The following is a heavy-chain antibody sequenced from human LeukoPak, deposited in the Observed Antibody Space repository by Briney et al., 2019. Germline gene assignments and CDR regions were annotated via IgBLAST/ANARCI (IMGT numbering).Heavy chain of an antibody. CDR2: IYYNGST. V-gene: IGHV4-31*03. CDR1: GGSISSGGYY. J-gene: IGHJ6*03. D-gene: IGHD2-2*01. CDR3: AREVVPAAKVAHYYYYYMDV. Sequence: SETLSLTCTVSGGSISSGGYYWSWIRQHPVKGLEWIGYIYYNGSTYYNPSLKSRGTISVDTSKSQFSLKLSSVTAADTAVYYCAREVVPAAKVAHYYYYYMDVWGKGTTVTVSS.